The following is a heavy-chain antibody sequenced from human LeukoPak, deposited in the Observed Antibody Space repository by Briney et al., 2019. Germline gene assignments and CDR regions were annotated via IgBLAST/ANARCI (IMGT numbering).Heavy chain of an antibody. J-gene: IGHJ4*02. Sequence: SETLSLTCTVSAAPITSYYWSWIRQPPGKGLEWIGYIYYSGSTNYNPSLKSRVTISVDTSKNQFSLKLTSVTAADTAVYYCARVNSGSYEYYFDYWGQGTLVTVSA. CDR2: IYYSGST. D-gene: IGHD1-26*01. V-gene: IGHV4-59*08. CDR3: ARVNSGSYEYYFDY. CDR1: AAPITSYY.